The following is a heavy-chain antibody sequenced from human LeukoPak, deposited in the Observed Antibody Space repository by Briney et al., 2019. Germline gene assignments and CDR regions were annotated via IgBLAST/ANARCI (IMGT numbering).Heavy chain of an antibody. CDR3: ARDYCSSTSCYMFDY. D-gene: IGHD2-2*02. CDR2: FYTSGRT. J-gene: IGHJ4*02. V-gene: IGHV4-61*02. Sequence: PSETLSLTCTVSGGSIYSGTYYWGWIRQSAGKGLEWIGRFYTSGRTNYNPSLKSRVTMSVDTSKNQFSLELTSVTAADTAVYYCARDYCSSTSCYMFDYWGQGTLVTVSS. CDR1: GGSIYSGTYY.